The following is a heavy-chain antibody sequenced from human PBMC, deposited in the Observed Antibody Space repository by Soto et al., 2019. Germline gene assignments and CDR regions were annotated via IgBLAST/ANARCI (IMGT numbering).Heavy chain of an antibody. CDR2: ISAYNGNT. CDR3: ARSLTGYSGYVGGY. D-gene: IGHD5-12*01. V-gene: IGHV1-18*01. Sequence: GVPVEIARTASGDTFSSSVISLLLQTLGQGLEWMGWISAYNGNTNYAQKLQGRVTMTTDTSTSTAYMELRSLRSDDTAVYYCARSLTGYSGYVGGYWGQGTMVTVSS. CDR1: GDTFSSSV. J-gene: IGHJ4*02.